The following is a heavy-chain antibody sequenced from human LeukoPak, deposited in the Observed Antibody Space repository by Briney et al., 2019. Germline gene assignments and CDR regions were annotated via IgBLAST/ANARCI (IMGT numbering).Heavy chain of an antibody. CDR1: GFTFSSYS. CDR3: AKAPELQLNWFDP. J-gene: IGHJ5*02. CDR2: ISGSGGST. D-gene: IGHD5-24*01. Sequence: GSLRLSCAASGFTFSSYSMNWVRQAPGKGLEWVSAISGSGGSTYYADSVKGRFTISRDNSKNTLYLQMNSLRAEDTAVYYCAKAPELQLNWFDPWGQGTLVTVSS. V-gene: IGHV3-23*01.